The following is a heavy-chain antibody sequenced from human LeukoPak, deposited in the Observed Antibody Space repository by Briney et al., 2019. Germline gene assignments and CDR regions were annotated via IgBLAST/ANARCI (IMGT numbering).Heavy chain of an antibody. CDR1: GLTFSSYA. CDR2: ISGSGGST. J-gene: IGHJ4*02. V-gene: IGHV3-23*01. CDR3: AKDRWSYYDRSGYFEYYFDY. D-gene: IGHD3-22*01. Sequence: GGSLRLSCAASGLTFSSYAMSWVRQAPGKGLEWVSAISGSGGSTYYADSVKGRFTISRDNSKNTLYLQMNSLRHEDTAVYYCAKDRWSYYDRSGYFEYYFDYWGQGTLVTVSS.